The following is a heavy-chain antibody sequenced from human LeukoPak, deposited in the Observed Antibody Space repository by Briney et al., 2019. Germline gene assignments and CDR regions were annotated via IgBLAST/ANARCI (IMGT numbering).Heavy chain of an antibody. CDR1: GGSFSGYY. Sequence: SETLSLTCAVYGGSFSGYYWSWIRQPPGKGLEWIGEINHSGSTNYNPSLKSRVTISVDTSKNQSSLKLSSVTAADTAVYYCARGPIDYGDYAHAPFDYWGQGTLVTVSS. V-gene: IGHV4-34*01. CDR3: ARGPIDYGDYAHAPFDY. D-gene: IGHD4-17*01. CDR2: INHSGST. J-gene: IGHJ4*02.